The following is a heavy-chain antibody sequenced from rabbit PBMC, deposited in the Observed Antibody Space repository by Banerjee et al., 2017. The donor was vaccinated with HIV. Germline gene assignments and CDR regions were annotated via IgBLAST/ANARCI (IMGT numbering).Heavy chain of an antibody. CDR1: GFSFSNKAV. CDR3: VRDKASISGDYGPWYFDL. D-gene: IGHD1-1*01. J-gene: IGHJ4*01. V-gene: IGHV1S45*01. CDR2: INAVTGKA. Sequence: QEQLVESGGGLVQPEGSLTLTCTASGFSFSNKAVMCWVRQAPGKGLEWIACINAVTGKAVYASWAKGRFTFSKPSSTTVTLQMNSLTAADTATYFCVRDKASISGDYGPWYFDLWGPGTLVTVS.